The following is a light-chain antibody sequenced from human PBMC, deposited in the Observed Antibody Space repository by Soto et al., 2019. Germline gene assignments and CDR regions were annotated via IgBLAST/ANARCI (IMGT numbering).Light chain of an antibody. J-gene: IGLJ1*01. CDR3: CSYAGSSTYV. Sequence: QSALTQPASVSGSPGQSITISCTGTSSAVGSYNLVSWYQQHPGKAPKLMIYEVSKRPSGVSNRFSGSKSGNTASLTISGLQAEDDAEYYCCSYAGSSTYVFGPGTKLTVL. V-gene: IGLV2-23*02. CDR2: EVS. CDR1: SSAVGSYNL.